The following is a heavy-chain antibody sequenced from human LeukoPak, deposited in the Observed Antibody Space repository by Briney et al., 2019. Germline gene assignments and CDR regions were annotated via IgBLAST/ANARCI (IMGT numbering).Heavy chain of an antibody. D-gene: IGHD6-13*01. J-gene: IGHJ6*02. CDR1: GFTFSSYA. CDR3: ARDLAVVAAAGIDPETYYYYGMDV. Sequence: GGSLRLSCAASGFTFSSYAMSWVRQAPGKGLEWVSAISGSGGSTYYADSVKGRFTISRDNSKNTLYLQMNSLRAEDTAVYYCARDLAVVAAAGIDPETYYYYGMDVWGQGTTVTVSS. CDR2: ISGSGGST. V-gene: IGHV3-23*01.